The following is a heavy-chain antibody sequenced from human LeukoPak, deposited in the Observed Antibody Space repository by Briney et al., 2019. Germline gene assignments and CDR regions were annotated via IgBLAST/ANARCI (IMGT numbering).Heavy chain of an antibody. D-gene: IGHD3-3*01. J-gene: IGHJ3*02. Sequence: ASVKVSCKVSGYTLTELSMHWVRQAPGKGLEWMGGFDPEDGETIYAQKFQGRVTMTGDTSTDTAYMELSSLRSEDTAVYYCATEGGVRFLEWLLTDAFDIWGQGTMVTVSS. CDR2: FDPEDGET. CDR3: ATEGGVRFLEWLLTDAFDI. V-gene: IGHV1-24*01. CDR1: GYTLTELS.